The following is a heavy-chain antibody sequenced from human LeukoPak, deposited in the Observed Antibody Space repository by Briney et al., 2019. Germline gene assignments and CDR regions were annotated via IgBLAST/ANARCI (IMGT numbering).Heavy chain of an antibody. CDR2: INPNSGGT. CDR3: ARDQVAGSWSSDVFDI. V-gene: IGHV1-2*02. Sequence: ASVKVSCKASGGTFSSYAISWVRQAPGQRPEWMGWINPNSGGTNYAQKFQGRVTMTRDMSITTAYMEVSRLRLDDTAVYYCARDQVAGSWSSDVFDIWGQGTMVTVSS. D-gene: IGHD6-13*01. CDR1: GGTFSSYA. J-gene: IGHJ3*02.